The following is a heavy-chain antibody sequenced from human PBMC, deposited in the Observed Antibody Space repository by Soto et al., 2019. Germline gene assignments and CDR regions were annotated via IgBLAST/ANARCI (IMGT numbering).Heavy chain of an antibody. D-gene: IGHD3-9*01. Sequence: PGGSLRLSCAASGFTFSSYGMHWVRQAPGKGLEWVAVIWYDGSNKYYADSVKGRFTISRDNSKNTLYLQMNSLRAEDTAVYYCARDGTYYDILTGYYTSRTYYGMDVWGQGTTVTVSS. CDR3: ARDGTYYDILTGYYTSRTYYGMDV. J-gene: IGHJ6*02. CDR1: GFTFSSYG. V-gene: IGHV3-33*01. CDR2: IWYDGSNK.